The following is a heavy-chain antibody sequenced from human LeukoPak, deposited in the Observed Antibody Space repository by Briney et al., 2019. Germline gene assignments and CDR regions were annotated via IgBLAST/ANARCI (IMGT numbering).Heavy chain of an antibody. CDR2: IYSGGST. CDR3: ARVLVIMSDAFDI. CDR1: GFTVSSNY. Sequence: GGSLRLSCAAFGFTVSSNYMSWVRQAPGKVLEWVSVIYSGGSTYYADSVKGRFTISRDNSKNTLYLQMNSLRAEDTAVYYCARVLVIMSDAFDIWGQGTMVTVSS. V-gene: IGHV3-53*01. J-gene: IGHJ3*02. D-gene: IGHD3-9*01.